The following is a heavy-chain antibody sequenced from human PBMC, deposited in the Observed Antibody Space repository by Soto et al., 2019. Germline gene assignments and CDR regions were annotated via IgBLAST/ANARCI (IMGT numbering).Heavy chain of an antibody. J-gene: IGHJ4*02. CDR3: ARDRQTYGSGSSYIDSPLDY. V-gene: IGHV1-2*02. D-gene: IGHD3-10*01. CDR1: GYTFTGYY. Sequence: QVQLVQSGAEVKKPGASVKVSCKASGYTFTGYYMHWVRQAPGQGLEWMGWINPNSGGTNYAQQFQGRVTMTRDTSISTAYMELSRLRSDDTAVYYCARDRQTYGSGSSYIDSPLDYWGQGTLVTVSS. CDR2: INPNSGGT.